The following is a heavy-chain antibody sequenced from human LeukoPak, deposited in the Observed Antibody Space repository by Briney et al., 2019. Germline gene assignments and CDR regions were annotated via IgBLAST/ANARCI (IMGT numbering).Heavy chain of an antibody. V-gene: IGHV3-9*01. CDR1: XFXXDDXD. J-gene: IGHJ6*02. CDR2: ISWNSGSI. Sequence: SLRLSCAASXFXXDDXDMQWVRQAAGEGXEWVSGISWNSGSIVYGDSVKGRFTISSDNAKNSLYLQMNSLRAEDTAFYYCAKGNYYGMDVWGQGTTVTVSS. CDR3: AKGNYYGMDV.